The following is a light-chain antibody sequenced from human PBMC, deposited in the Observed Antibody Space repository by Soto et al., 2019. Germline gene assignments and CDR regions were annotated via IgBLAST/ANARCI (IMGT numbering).Light chain of an antibody. CDR2: AAS. Sequence: IQLTQSPSSLSASVGDRVTITCRASQGISSYLAWYQQKPGKAPKFLIYAASTLQRGVPSRFGGSGSGTDFTLTISSLQPEDFATYFCQHLNSYPPTVGQGTELEIK. J-gene: IGKJ2*01. CDR3: QHLNSYPPT. V-gene: IGKV1-9*01. CDR1: QGISSY.